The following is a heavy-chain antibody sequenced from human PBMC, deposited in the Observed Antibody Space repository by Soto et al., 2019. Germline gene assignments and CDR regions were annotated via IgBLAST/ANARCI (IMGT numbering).Heavy chain of an antibody. J-gene: IGHJ1*01. Sequence: GESLKISCAASGFTFSNAWMSWVRQAPGKGLEWVGRIKSKTDNGTTDYAAPVKVRFTISRDDSKITLYLQMNSLKTEDTYVYYCSSYSSSCYDRAEYFQHWGQGTLVTVSS. CDR2: IKSKTDNGTT. V-gene: IGHV3-15*01. CDR3: SSYSSSCYDRAEYFQH. D-gene: IGHD6-13*01. CDR1: GFTFSNAW.